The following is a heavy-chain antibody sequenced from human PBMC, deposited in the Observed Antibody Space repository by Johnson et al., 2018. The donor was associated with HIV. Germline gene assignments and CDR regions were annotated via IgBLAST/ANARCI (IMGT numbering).Heavy chain of an antibody. Sequence: QVQLVESGGDVVQPGRSLRLSCAASGFTFSSYAMHWVRQAPGKGLEWVAVISYDGSNKYYADSVKGRFTISRDNSKNTLFLQMDSLRADDTAVYYCAREGVSGSYYDAVDLWGQGTMVTVSS. V-gene: IGHV3-30*04. CDR2: ISYDGSNK. J-gene: IGHJ3*01. CDR1: GFTFSSYA. CDR3: AREGVSGSYYDAVDL. D-gene: IGHD1-26*01.